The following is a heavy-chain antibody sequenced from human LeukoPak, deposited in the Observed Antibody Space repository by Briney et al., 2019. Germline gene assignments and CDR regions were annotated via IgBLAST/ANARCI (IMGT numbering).Heavy chain of an antibody. CDR3: AKARYCSSTSCPTRSYYYYYMDV. CDR1: GFTFSSYG. D-gene: IGHD2-2*01. J-gene: IGHJ6*03. CDR2: IRYDGSNK. V-gene: IGHV3-30*02. Sequence: HPGGSLRLSCAASGFTFSSYGMHWVRQAPGKGLEWVAFIRYDGSNKYYADSVKGRFTISRDNSKNTPYLQMNSLRAEDTAVYYCAKARYCSSTSCPTRSYYYYYMDVWGKGTTVTVSS.